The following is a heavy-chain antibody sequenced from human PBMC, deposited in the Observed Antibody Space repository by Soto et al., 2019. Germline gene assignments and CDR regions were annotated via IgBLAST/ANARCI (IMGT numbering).Heavy chain of an antibody. CDR3: ARGDVVVVAATSADYGDLPFLDY. D-gene: IGHD2-15*01. Sequence: SETLSLTCAVYGGSFSGYYWSWIRQPPGKGLEWIGEINHSGSTNYNPSLKSRVTISVDTSKNQFSLKLSSVTAADTAVYYCARGDVVVVAATSADYGDLPFLDYWGQGTLVTVSS. CDR1: GGSFSGYY. V-gene: IGHV4-34*01. CDR2: INHSGST. J-gene: IGHJ4*02.